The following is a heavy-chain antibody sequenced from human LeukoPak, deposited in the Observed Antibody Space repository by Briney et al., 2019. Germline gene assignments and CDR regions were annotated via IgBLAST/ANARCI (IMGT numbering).Heavy chain of an antibody. Sequence: GGSLRLPCAASGFTVTNNYMNWVRQAPGKGLEWVSVFYRDGGIYYAESVKGRFTISRDNSKNTLYLQMNSLRAEDTAVYYCAKDLSFGYNWVTGLDYWGQGTLVTVSS. CDR1: GFTVTNNY. V-gene: IGHV3-66*01. CDR3: AKDLSFGYNWVTGLDY. D-gene: IGHD5-24*01. J-gene: IGHJ4*02. CDR2: FYRDGGI.